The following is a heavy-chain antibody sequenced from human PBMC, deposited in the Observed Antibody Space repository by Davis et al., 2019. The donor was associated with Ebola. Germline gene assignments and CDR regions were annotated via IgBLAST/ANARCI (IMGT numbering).Heavy chain of an antibody. J-gene: IGHJ5*02. V-gene: IGHV3-53*01. CDR3: ARATADSSGYNWFDP. Sequence: GGSLRLSCAASGFTVSSNYMNWVRQAPGKGLEWVSGIYSGGSTYCADSVKGRFTISRDNAKNSLYLQMNSLRAEDTAVYYCARATADSSGYNWFDPWGQGTLVTVSS. CDR1: GFTVSSNY. D-gene: IGHD3-22*01. CDR2: IYSGGST.